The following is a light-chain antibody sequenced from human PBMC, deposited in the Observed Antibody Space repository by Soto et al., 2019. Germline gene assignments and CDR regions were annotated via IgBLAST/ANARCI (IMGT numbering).Light chain of an antibody. J-gene: IGKJ3*01. CDR1: QGIGNY. V-gene: IGKV1-27*01. CDR3: QNYYHAAPS. Sequence: GDSVTITCRASQGIGNYFAWYQQRPGKAHKLLIYAASTLQPGVPSRFSGSGSGTDFTLTISGLQPEDVATYSCQNYYHAAPSFGRGTVVDIK. CDR2: AAS.